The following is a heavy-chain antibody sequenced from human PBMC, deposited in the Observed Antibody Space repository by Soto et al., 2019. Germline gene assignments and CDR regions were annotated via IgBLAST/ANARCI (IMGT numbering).Heavy chain of an antibody. D-gene: IGHD2-2*01. J-gene: IGHJ6*03. CDR2: IYYSGST. Sequence: PSETLSLTCTVSGGSISSSSYYWSWIRQPPGKGLEWIGYIYYSGSTNYNPSLKSRVTISVDTSKNQFSLKLSSVTAADTAVYYCARVGGPRPRYCSSTSCLYYYYYYMDVWGKGTTVTVSS. CDR3: ARVGGPRPRYCSSTSCLYYYYYYMDV. V-gene: IGHV4-61*01. CDR1: GGSISSSSYY.